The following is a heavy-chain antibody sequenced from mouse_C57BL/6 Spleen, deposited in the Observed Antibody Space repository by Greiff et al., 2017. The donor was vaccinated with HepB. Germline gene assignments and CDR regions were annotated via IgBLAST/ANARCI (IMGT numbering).Heavy chain of an antibody. CDR1: GFTFSDYY. D-gene: IGHD1-2*01. J-gene: IGHJ1*03. CDR2: INYDGSST. V-gene: IGHV5-16*01. Sequence: EVKLVESEGGLVQPGSSMKLSCTASGFTFSDYYMAWVRQVPEKGLEWVANINYDGSSTYYLDSLKSRFIISRDNAKNILYLQMSSLKSEDTATYYCARVAYYGSWYFDVWGTGTTVTVSS. CDR3: ARVAYYGSWYFDV.